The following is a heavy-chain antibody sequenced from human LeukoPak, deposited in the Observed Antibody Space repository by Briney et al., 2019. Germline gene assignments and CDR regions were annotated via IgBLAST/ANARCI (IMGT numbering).Heavy chain of an antibody. D-gene: IGHD2-2*01. CDR2: ISSSGSTI. Sequence: GGSLRLSCAASGFTFSSYEMNWVRQAPGKGLEWVSYISSSGSTIYYADSVMGRFTISRDNAKNSLYLQMNSLRAEDTAVYYCARDRGVPAAIFDYWGQGTLVTVSS. V-gene: IGHV3-48*03. CDR1: GFTFSSYE. J-gene: IGHJ4*02. CDR3: ARDRGVPAAIFDY.